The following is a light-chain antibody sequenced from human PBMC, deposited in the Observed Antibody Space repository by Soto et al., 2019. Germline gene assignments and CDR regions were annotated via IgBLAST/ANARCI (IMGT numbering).Light chain of an antibody. CDR2: INNDGTH. CDR1: SGHSNYA. CDR3: HTWGTGIWV. Sequence: QPVLTQSPSASASLGASVKLTCTLSSGHSNYAIAWHQQQPGKGPRFVMRINNDGTHIKGDGIPNRFSGSSSGAERYLTISSLQSEHEADDYCHTWGTGIWVFVGGTKVTVL. J-gene: IGLJ3*02. V-gene: IGLV4-69*01.